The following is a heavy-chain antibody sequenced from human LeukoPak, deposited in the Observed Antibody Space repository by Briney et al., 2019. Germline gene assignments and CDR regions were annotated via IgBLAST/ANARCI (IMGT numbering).Heavy chain of an antibody. J-gene: IGHJ5*02. CDR3: ARDLKRFRGFDP. Sequence: ASVKVSCKASGYTFTGYYMHWVRQAPGQGLEWMGWINPNSGGTNYAQKFQGRATMTRDTSISTAYMELSRLRSDDTAVYYCARDLKRFRGFDPWGQGTLVTVSS. CDR2: INPNSGGT. CDR1: GYTFTGYY. V-gene: IGHV1-2*02. D-gene: IGHD5-24*01.